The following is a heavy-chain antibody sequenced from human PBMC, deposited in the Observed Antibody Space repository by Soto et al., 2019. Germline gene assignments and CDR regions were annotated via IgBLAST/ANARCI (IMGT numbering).Heavy chain of an antibody. J-gene: IGHJ4*02. Sequence: GGSLSLSCATSGSTSSSEWMYLVRQALGKGLVWVSRINRDGSSTSYADSVKGRFTISRDNAKNTLYLQMNSLRAEDTAVYYCARAKYYYESSGYRPFDNWGQGTLVTVS. D-gene: IGHD3-22*01. CDR3: ARAKYYYESSGYRPFDN. V-gene: IGHV3-74*01. CDR2: INRDGSST. CDR1: GSTSSSEW.